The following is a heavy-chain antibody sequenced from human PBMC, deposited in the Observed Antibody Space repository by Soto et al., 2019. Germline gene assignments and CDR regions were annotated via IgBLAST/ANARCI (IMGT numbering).Heavy chain of an antibody. J-gene: IGHJ6*03. CDR3: ARVSLLENDFWSGYFSSYYYYYMDV. Sequence: ASVKVSCKASGYTFTSYGISWVRQAPGQGLEWMGWISAYNGNTNYAQKLQGRVTMTTDTSTSTAYMELRSLGSDDTAVYYCARVSLLENDFWSGYFSSYYYYYMDVWGKGTTVTVSS. V-gene: IGHV1-18*01. CDR1: GYTFTSYG. D-gene: IGHD3-3*01. CDR2: ISAYNGNT.